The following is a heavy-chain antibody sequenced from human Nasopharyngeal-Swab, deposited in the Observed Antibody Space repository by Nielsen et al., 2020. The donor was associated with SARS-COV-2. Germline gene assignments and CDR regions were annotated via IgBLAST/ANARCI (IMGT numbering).Heavy chain of an antibody. CDR2: IKPDGSEK. D-gene: IGHD1-1*01. V-gene: IGHV3-7*01. J-gene: IGHJ4*02. Sequence: IRQPPGKGLEWVAHIKPDGSEKYYADSVKGRFTISRDNGKNVLYLQMDKLRTEDTAVYYCTRDLDYWGRGTLVTVSS. CDR3: TRDLDY.